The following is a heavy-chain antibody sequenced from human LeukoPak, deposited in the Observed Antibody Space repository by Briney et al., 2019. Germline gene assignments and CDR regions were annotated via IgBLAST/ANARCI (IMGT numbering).Heavy chain of an antibody. D-gene: IGHD4-11*01. Sequence: PSETLSLTCTVSGGSISSHYWSWIRQPPGKGLEWIGYIYYSGSTNYNPSLKSRVTISVDTSKNQFSLKLSSVTAADTAVYYCARDSNDAFDIWGQGTMVTVSS. CDR2: IYYSGST. V-gene: IGHV4-59*11. CDR1: GGSISSHY. J-gene: IGHJ3*02. CDR3: ARDSNDAFDI.